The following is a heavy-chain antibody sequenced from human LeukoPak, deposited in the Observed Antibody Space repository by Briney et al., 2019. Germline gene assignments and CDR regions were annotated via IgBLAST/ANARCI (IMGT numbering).Heavy chain of an antibody. V-gene: IGHV1-8*01. CDR1: GYTFTSYD. D-gene: IGHD7-27*01. CDR2: MNPNSGNT. Sequence: ASVKVSCKASGYTFTSYDINWVRQATGQGLEWMGWMNPNSGNTGYAQKFQGRVTMTRNTSISTAYMELSSLRSEDTAVYYCARLLTGEALRYYYYYMDVWGKGTTVTVSS. CDR3: ARLLTGEALRYYYYYMDV. J-gene: IGHJ6*03.